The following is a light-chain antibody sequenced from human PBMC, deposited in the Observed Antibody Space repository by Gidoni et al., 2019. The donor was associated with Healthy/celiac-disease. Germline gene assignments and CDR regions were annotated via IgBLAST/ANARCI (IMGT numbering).Light chain of an antibody. Sequence: DIVLTPSPGTLSLSPGERATLSCRASQSVSSSYLAWYQQKPGQAPRLLIYGASSRATGIPDRFSGSGSGTDFTLTISRLEPEDFAVYYCQQYAIFTFGPGTKVDIK. CDR3: QQYAIFT. J-gene: IGKJ3*01. CDR2: GAS. V-gene: IGKV3-20*01. CDR1: QSVSSSY.